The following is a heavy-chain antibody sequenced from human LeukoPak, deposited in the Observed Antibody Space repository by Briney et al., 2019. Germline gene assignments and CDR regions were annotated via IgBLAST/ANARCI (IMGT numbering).Heavy chain of an antibody. CDR1: GFTFSSYS. J-gene: IGHJ3*02. CDR3: ARERAYSSSWDDAFDI. Sequence: GGSLRLSCAASGFTFSSYSMNWVRQAPGKGLEWVSSISSSSIYIYYADSVKGRFTISRDNAKNSLYLQMNSLRAEGTAVYYCARERAYSSSWDDAFDIWGQGTMVTVSS. D-gene: IGHD6-13*01. V-gene: IGHV3-21*01. CDR2: ISSSSIYI.